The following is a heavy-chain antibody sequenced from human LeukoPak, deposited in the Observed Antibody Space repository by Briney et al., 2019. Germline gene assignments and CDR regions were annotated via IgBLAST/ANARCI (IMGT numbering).Heavy chain of an antibody. J-gene: IGHJ4*02. CDR1: GYTFTGYY. V-gene: IGHV1-2*02. Sequence: ASVKVSCKASGYTFTGYYMHWVRQAPGQGLEWMGWINPNSGGTNYAQKFQGRVTITRDTSISTAYMELSRLRSDDTAVYYCARDRIAAAGPFDYWGQGTLVTVSS. D-gene: IGHD6-13*01. CDR3: ARDRIAAAGPFDY. CDR2: INPNSGGT.